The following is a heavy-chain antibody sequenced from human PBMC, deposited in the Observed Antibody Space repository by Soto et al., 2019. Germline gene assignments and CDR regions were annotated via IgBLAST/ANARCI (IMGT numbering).Heavy chain of an antibody. V-gene: IGHV4-59*01. J-gene: IGHJ6*04. Sequence: PSETLSLTCSVSGGSISSYYWSWIRQPPGKGLEWIGYIYYSGSTNYNPSLKSRVTISVDTSKNQFSLKLSSVTAADTAVYYCASSDYYYGMDVWGKGTTVTVSS. CDR3: ASSDYYYGMDV. CDR2: IYYSGST. CDR1: GGSISSYY. D-gene: IGHD1-26*01.